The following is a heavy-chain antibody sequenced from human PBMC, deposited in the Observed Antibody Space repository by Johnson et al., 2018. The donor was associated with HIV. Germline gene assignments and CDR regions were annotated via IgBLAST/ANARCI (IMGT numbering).Heavy chain of an antibody. CDR2: IKQDGSEK. Sequence: VQLVESGGGVVQPGRSLRLSCAASGFIFSTYSIHWVRQAPGKGLEWVANIKQDGSEKYYVDSVKGRFTISRDNAKNSLDLEMNSLRAEDTALYYWARDILYTGTALDIWGQGTMVTVSS. CDR3: ARDILYTGTALDI. V-gene: IGHV3-7*05. CDR1: GFIFSTYS. J-gene: IGHJ3*02. D-gene: IGHD2-8*01.